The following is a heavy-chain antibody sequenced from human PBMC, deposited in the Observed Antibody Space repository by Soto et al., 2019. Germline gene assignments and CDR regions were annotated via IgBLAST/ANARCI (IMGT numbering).Heavy chain of an antibody. D-gene: IGHD1-20*01. CDR1: GGSISSGGYY. J-gene: IGHJ4*02. CDR2: IYYSGST. CDR3: ARGITSQNIRPFDY. V-gene: IGHV4-31*03. Sequence: SETLSLTCTVSGGSISSGGYYWSWIRQHPGRGLEWIGYIYYSGSTYYNPSLKSRVTISVDTSKNQFSLKLSSVTAADTAVYYCARGITSQNIRPFDYWGQGTLVTVSS.